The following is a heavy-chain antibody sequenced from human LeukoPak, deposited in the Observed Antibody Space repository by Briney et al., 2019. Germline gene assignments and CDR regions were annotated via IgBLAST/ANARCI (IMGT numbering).Heavy chain of an antibody. V-gene: IGHV4-31*03. CDR1: GGSLSSGGYY. J-gene: IGHJ4*02. D-gene: IGHD6-13*01. CDR3: ARVPGRYSSSWLSVPATFDY. Sequence: SQTLSLTCTVSGGSLSSGGYYWRWIRQHPGKGLEWLGYIYYSGSTYYNPSLKSRVTISVDTSKDQFSLKLSSVTAADTAVYYCARVPGRYSSSWLSVPATFDYWGQGTLVTVSS. CDR2: IYYSGST.